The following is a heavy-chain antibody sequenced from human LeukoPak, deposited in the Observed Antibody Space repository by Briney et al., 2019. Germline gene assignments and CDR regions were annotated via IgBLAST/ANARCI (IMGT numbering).Heavy chain of an antibody. CDR3: ASPGPRGAFDI. CDR1: GGSISSYY. CDR2: IYYSGST. Sequence: SETLSLACTVSGGSISSYYWSWIRQPPGKGLEWIGYIYYSGSTNYNPSLKSRVTISVDTSKNQFSLKLSSVTAADTAVYYCASPGPRGAFDIWGQGTMVTVSS. J-gene: IGHJ3*02. V-gene: IGHV4-59*01. D-gene: IGHD1-26*01.